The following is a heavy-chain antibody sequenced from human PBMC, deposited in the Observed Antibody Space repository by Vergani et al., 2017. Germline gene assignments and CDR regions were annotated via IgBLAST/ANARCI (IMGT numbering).Heavy chain of an antibody. CDR1: GYTFTSYY. D-gene: IGHD2-2*01. J-gene: IGHJ5*02. CDR2: INPSGGST. CDR3: ASADCSSTSCRGRGWFDP. Sequence: QVQLVQSGAEVKKPGASVKVSCKASGYTFTSYYMHWVRQAPGQGLEWMGIINPSGGSTSYAQKFRGRVTMTRDTSTSTVYMELSSLRSEDTAVYYCASADCSSTSCRGRGWFDPWGQGTLVTVSS. V-gene: IGHV1-46*03.